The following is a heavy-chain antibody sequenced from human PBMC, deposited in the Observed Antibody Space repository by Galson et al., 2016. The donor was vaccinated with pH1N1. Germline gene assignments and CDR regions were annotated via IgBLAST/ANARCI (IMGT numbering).Heavy chain of an antibody. J-gene: IGHJ3*02. CDR1: GYTVTTYG. CDR2: INAYNGNA. D-gene: IGHD3-22*01. Sequence: SVKVSCKASGYTVTTYGVSWVRQAPGQGLEWMGGINAYNGNAYYAQKFQGRFRMTRDTSTGTAYMELTSLRSDDTALYYCAREGNYYNSSYLGDGLDIWGQGTMVVVSS. V-gene: IGHV1-18*01. CDR3: AREGNYYNSSYLGDGLDI.